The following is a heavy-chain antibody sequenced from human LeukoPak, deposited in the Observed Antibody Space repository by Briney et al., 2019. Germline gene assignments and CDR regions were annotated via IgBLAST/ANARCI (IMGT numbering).Heavy chain of an antibody. V-gene: IGHV3-21*01. CDR3: ARGGDSWVYYYMDV. Sequence: PGGSLRLSCAASGFTSSSCSMNWVRRAPGKGLEWVSSISSSSSYIYYADSVKGRFTISKDNGKSSLFLQMNSLRAEDTAVYYCARGGDSWVYYYMDVWGKGTTVTVSS. CDR1: GFTSSSCS. CDR2: ISSSSSYI. D-gene: IGHD3-16*01. J-gene: IGHJ6*03.